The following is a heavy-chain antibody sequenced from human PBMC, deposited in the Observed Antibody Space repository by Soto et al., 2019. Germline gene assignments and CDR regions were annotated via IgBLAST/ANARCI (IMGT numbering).Heavy chain of an antibody. CDR3: AADRVIYYGMDV. CDR2: IVVGSGNT. J-gene: IGHJ6*02. V-gene: IGHV1-58*01. CDR1: GFTFTSSA. Sequence: SVKVSCKASGFTFTSSAVQWVRQARGQRLEWIGWIVVGSGNTNYAQKFQERVTITRDMSTSTAYMELSSLRSEDTAVYYCAADRVIYYGMDVWGQGTRVTVSS.